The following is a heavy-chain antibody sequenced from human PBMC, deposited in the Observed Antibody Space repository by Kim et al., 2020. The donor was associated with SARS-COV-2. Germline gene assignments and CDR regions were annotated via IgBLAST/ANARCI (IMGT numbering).Heavy chain of an antibody. D-gene: IGHD6-13*01. CDR1: GFTFSSYS. V-gene: IGHV3-21*01. Sequence: GGSLRLSCAASGFTFSSYSMNWVRQAPGKGLEWVSSISSSSSYIYYADSVKGRFTISRDNAKNSLYLQMNSLRAEDTAVYYCARPYSSSSSYYYYGMDVWGQGTTVTVSS. CDR3: ARPYSSSSSYYYYGMDV. J-gene: IGHJ6*02. CDR2: ISSSSSYI.